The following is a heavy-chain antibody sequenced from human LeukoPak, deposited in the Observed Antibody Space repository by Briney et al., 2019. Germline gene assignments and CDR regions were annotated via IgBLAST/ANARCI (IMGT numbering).Heavy chain of an antibody. CDR3: ARSYYDFWSGTPTAGVFDY. J-gene: IGHJ4*02. D-gene: IGHD3-3*01. CDR1: RFTFSDYY. V-gene: IGHV3-7*01. CDR2: IKEDGSEK. Sequence: GGSLRLSCAASRFTFSDYYMTWVRQAPGRGLEWVANIKEDGSEKNYVDSVKGRFTISRDNAKNSVYLLLNSLTPEDTAVYYCARSYYDFWSGTPTAGVFDYWGQGTLVTVSS.